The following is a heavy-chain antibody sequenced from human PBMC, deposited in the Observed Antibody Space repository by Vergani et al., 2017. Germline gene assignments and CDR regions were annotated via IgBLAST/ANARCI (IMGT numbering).Heavy chain of an antibody. CDR1: GYNFTNSW. Sequence: EVPLVPSRAAVKKPGESLKISCKASGYNFTNSWIGWVRQMPGKGLEWMGVLYPADSDTRYSPSFQGQVTISADKSISTAYLQWNSLKASDTAIYFCARKYSFGLFDYWGQGIPVTVSS. D-gene: IGHD5-18*01. CDR3: ARKYSFGLFDY. V-gene: IGHV5-51*01. J-gene: IGHJ4*02. CDR2: LYPADSDT.